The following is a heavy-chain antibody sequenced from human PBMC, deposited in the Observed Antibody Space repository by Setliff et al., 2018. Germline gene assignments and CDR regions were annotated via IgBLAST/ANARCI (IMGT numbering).Heavy chain of an antibody. D-gene: IGHD3-22*01. V-gene: IGHV1-18*01. Sequence: ASVKVSCKASGYTFTSYGISWVRQAPGQGLEWMGWISAYNGNTNYAQKLQGRVTMTTDTSTSTAYMELRSLRSDDTAVYYCARESGYYYDSSGYYTDAFDIWGQGTMVTVPS. CDR3: ARESGYYYDSSGYYTDAFDI. J-gene: IGHJ3*02. CDR1: GYTFTSYG. CDR2: ISAYNGNT.